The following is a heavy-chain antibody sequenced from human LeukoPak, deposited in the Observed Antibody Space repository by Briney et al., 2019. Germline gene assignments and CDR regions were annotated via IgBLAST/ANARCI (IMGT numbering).Heavy chain of an antibody. Sequence: ASVKVSCKASGYTFTSYGISWVRQAPGQGLEWMGWISAYNGNTNYAQKLQGRVTMTTDTSTSTAYMELRSLRSDDTAVYYCARQYYYESSGYSTIFDYWGQGTLVTVSS. CDR2: ISAYNGNT. D-gene: IGHD3-22*01. V-gene: IGHV1-18*01. CDR1: GYTFTSYG. CDR3: ARQYYYESSGYSTIFDY. J-gene: IGHJ4*02.